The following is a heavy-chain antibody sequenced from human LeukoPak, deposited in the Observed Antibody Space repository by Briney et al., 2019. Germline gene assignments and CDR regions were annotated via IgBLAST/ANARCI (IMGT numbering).Heavy chain of an antibody. CDR3: AALLRLPNWFDP. D-gene: IGHD4-17*01. CDR2: IYYGGTT. V-gene: IGHV4-59*01. Sequence: SETLSLTCAVYGGSFSGYYWSWIRQPPGKGLEWLGYIYYGGTTNYNPSLKSRVTISVDTSKNQFSLRLSSVTAADTAVYYCAALLRLPNWFDPWGQGTLVTVSS. CDR1: GGSFSGYY. J-gene: IGHJ5*02.